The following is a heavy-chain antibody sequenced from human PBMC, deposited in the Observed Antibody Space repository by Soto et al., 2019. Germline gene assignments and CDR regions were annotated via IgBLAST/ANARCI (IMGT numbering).Heavy chain of an antibody. CDR1: GFTFSDYY. CDR2: SSNSGTFS. CDR3: VRSGDNYNRLDY. D-gene: IGHD1-1*01. V-gene: IGHV3-11*06. Sequence: PVGSLRLSCEGSGFTFSDYYISWIRQAPGKGLEWISYSSNSGTFSRYADSVKGRFSISRDNTKKLLYLQMNSLRAEDTAVYYCVRSGDNYNRLDYWGQGTPVTVSS. J-gene: IGHJ4*02.